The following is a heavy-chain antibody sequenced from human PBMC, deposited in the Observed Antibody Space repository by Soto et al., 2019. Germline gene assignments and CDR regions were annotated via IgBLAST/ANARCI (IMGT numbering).Heavy chain of an antibody. D-gene: IGHD4-17*01. V-gene: IGHV3-23*01. CDR3: ARDSYAPHV. Sequence: QPGGSLRLSCSASGFTFNSYAMSWVRQAPGKGLEWVSTISGSGGNTYYADSVKGRFTISRDNSKNTLYLQMNSLRAEDTALYYCARDSYAPHVWGQGTTVTVSS. J-gene: IGHJ6*02. CDR2: ISGSGGNT. CDR1: GFTFNSYA.